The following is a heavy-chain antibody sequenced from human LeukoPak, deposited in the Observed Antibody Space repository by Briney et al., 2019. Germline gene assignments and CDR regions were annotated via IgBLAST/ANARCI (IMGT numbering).Heavy chain of an antibody. D-gene: IGHD4-17*01. J-gene: IGHJ6*03. CDR1: GFTFSSYW. CDR2: INSDGSTT. V-gene: IGHV3-74*01. CDR3: ARSTTHPYYNYMDV. Sequence: GGSLTLSCVASGFTFSSYWMHWVRQAPGEGLVWVSRINSDGSTTTYADSVKGRFTISRDNAKNTLYLQMNSLRVEGTAVYYCARSTTHPYYNYMDVWGKGTTVTLSS.